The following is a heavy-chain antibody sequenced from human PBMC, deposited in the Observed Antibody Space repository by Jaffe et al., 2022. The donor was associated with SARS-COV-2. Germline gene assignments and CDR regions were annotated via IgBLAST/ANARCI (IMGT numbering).Heavy chain of an antibody. CDR2: IWYDGSNK. CDR1: GFTFSSYG. V-gene: IGHV3-33*01. D-gene: IGHD5-12*01. J-gene: IGHJ5*02. Sequence: QVQLVESGGGVVQPGRSLRLSCAASGFTFSSYGMHWVRQAPGKGLEWVAVIWYDGSNKYYADSVKGRFTISRDNSKNTLYLQMNSLRAEDTAVYYCARGCWLQNLGGWFDPWGQGTLVTVSS. CDR3: ARGCWLQNLGGWFDP.